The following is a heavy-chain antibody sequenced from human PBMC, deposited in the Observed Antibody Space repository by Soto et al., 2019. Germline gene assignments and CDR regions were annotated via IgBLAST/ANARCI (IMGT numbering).Heavy chain of an antibody. CDR2: IYYSGST. J-gene: IGHJ6*04. V-gene: IGHV4-59*08. Sequence: SETLSLTCTVSGGSISSYYWSWIRQPPGKGLEWIGYIYYSGSTNYNPSLKSRVTISVDTSKNQFSLKLSSVTAADTAVYYCARHQGYSSSSGYFSLDVWGKGTTVTVSS. CDR1: GGSISSYY. D-gene: IGHD6-6*01. CDR3: ARHQGYSSSSGYFSLDV.